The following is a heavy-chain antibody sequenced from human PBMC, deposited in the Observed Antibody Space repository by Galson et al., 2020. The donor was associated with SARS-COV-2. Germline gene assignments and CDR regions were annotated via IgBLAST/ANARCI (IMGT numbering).Heavy chain of an antibody. CDR2: INQSGGNT. D-gene: IGHD1-26*01. J-gene: IGHJ2*01. V-gene: IGHV4-38-2*01. Sequence: SETLSLTCGISGYSISGDYYWAWIRQPPEKGREWRGNINQSGGNTPYNPSLKSRVTISLDTSKSQFSLKLTSVTAADTAVYYWARQVGWGKWYFDLWGRGTLVTVSS. CDR3: ARQVGWGKWYFDL. CDR1: GYSISGDYY.